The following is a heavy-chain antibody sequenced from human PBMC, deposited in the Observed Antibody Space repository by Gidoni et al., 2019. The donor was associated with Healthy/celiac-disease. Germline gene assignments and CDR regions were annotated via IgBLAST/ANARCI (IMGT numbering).Heavy chain of an antibody. CDR2: ISGSGGST. CDR1: VFTFSSYA. J-gene: IGHJ3*02. V-gene: IGHV3-23*01. CDR3: AKEEGELQWLVWGNAFDI. Sequence: EVQLLESGGGLVQPGGSLRLYCAASVFTFSSYAMSWVRQAPGKGVEWVSAISGSGGSTYYADSVKGRFTISRDNSKNTLYLQMNSLRAEDTAVYYCAKEEGELQWLVWGNAFDIWGQGTMVTVSS. D-gene: IGHD6-19*01.